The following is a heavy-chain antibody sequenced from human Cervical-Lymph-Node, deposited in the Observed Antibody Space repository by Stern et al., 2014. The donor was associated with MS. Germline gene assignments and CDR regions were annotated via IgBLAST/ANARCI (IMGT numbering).Heavy chain of an antibody. J-gene: IGHJ4*02. D-gene: IGHD4-11*01. CDR1: GYSFTNYW. CDR3: ARQLGHSNFLHY. V-gene: IGHV5-51*01. Sequence: VQLGQSGAGVKRPGQSLKISCRASGYSFTNYWVAWVRQKPGKGLEWMGIIHPGDSEVRYSPSFQGRVTMSVDRSINTAYLQWSSLQPSDTAMYYCARQLGHSNFLHYWGQGVLVTVSS. CDR2: IHPGDSEV.